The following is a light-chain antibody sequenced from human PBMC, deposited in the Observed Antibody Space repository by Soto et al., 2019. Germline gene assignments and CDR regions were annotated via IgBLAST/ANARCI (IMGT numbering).Light chain of an antibody. J-gene: IGKJ1*01. CDR3: QHYNDYSRV. CDR1: QSVDSW. CDR2: RAS. V-gene: IGKV1-5*03. Sequence: DIQMTQSPSTLSASIGDRVTITCRASQSVDSWLAWYQQQPGKAPKLLIYRASTLQTGVPSRFSGTGSGTQFTLTISSLQPYDFATYYCQHYNDYSRVFGQGTKVEIK.